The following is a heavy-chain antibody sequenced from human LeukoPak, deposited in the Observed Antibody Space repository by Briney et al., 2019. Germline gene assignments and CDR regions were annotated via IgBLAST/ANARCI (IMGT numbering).Heavy chain of an antibody. CDR2: ISSSGSTV. Sequence: GGSLRLSCAGSGFTFSSYSMNWVRQAPGKGLEWVSYISSSGSTVYYADSVKGRFTISRDNAKNSLYLQMNSLRAEDTTVYYCARDPLSSSSFDLWGQGTLVTVSS. CDR1: GFTFSSYS. D-gene: IGHD6-13*01. J-gene: IGHJ4*02. CDR3: ARDPLSSSSFDL. V-gene: IGHV3-48*01.